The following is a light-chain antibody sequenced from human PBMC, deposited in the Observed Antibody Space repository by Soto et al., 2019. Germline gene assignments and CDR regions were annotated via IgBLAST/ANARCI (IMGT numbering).Light chain of an antibody. V-gene: IGKV2-30*02. CDR1: VSLVHSDGIAY. J-gene: IGKJ5*01. CDR3: MQGTHWPIT. CDR2: KVS. Sequence: DVVLTQSPLALAVTLGQPASSSCRTNVSLVHSDGIAYFSWFQQRPGRSPRRLIYKVSNRDSGVPARFSGSGSGTDFALKISRVEAEDVGVYYCMQGTHWPITFGQGTQLEIK.